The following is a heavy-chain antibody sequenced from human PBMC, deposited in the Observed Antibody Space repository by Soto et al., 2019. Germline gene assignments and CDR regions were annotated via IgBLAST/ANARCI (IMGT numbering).Heavy chain of an antibody. J-gene: IGHJ6*02. D-gene: IGHD5-12*01. CDR2: VYYSGMT. V-gene: IGHV4-31*03. CDR1: GGSIRRGGYY. Sequence: QVQLQESGPGLVKSSQTLSLTCTVSGGSIRRGGYYWTWMRQHPEKGLEWIGYVYYSGMTYYNPSLKSRVSISVDTSKNQFSLNLSSVTAADTAVYYCATNGYDRLYSYGMDVWGQGTTVTVS. CDR3: ATNGYDRLYSYGMDV.